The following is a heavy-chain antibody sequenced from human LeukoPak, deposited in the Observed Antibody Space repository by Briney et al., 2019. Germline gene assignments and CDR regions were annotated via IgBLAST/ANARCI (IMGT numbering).Heavy chain of an antibody. J-gene: IGHJ1*01. CDR2: ISSSGSTI. CDR3: ARPSRPYRSSEYFQH. CDR1: GFTFSSYE. V-gene: IGHV3-48*03. Sequence: PGGSLRLSCAASGFTFSSYEMNWVRQVPGKGLEWISYISSSGSTIYFADSVKGQFTISRDNAKNSLYLQMNSLRAEDTAVYYCARPSRPYRSSEYFQHWGQGTLVIVSS. D-gene: IGHD6-13*01.